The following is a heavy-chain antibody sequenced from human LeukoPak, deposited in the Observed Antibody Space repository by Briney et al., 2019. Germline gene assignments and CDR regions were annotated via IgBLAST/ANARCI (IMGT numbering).Heavy chain of an antibody. CDR1: GGSVSSGSYY. V-gene: IGHV4-61*01. CDR2: IYYSGST. J-gene: IGHJ4*02. Sequence: PSETLSLTCTVSGGSVSSGSYYWSWIRQPPGKGLEWIGYIYYSGSTNYNPSLKSRVTISVDTSKNQFSLKLSSVTAADTAVYYCARDNGYSSSWFDYWGQGTLVTVSS. CDR3: ARDNGYSSSWFDY. D-gene: IGHD6-13*01.